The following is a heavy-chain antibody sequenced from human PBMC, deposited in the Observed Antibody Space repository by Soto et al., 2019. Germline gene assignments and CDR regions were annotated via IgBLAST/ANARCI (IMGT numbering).Heavy chain of an antibody. V-gene: IGHV4-59*08. CDR2: IYYSGST. J-gene: IGHJ6*03. Sequence: SETLSLTCTVSGGSISSYYWSWIRQPPGKGLEWIGYIYYSGSTNYNPSLKSRVTISVDTSKNQFSLKLSSVTAADTAVYYCARGAQTDPDYDFWSGNYYYYYYMDVWGKGTTVTVSS. CDR3: ARGAQTDPDYDFWSGNYYYYYYMDV. D-gene: IGHD3-3*01. CDR1: GGSISSYY.